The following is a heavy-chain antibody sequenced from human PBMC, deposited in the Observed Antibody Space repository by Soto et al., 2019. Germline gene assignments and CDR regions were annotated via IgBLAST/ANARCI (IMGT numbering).Heavy chain of an antibody. CDR2: INPDGGIT. CDR3: ARDLGKYDRHYFDN. CDR1: RFSLSTYW. Sequence: EVQLVESGGGLVQPGGSLRLSCVASRFSLSTYWMYWVRQAPGKGLVWVSRINPDGGITNYADSVKGRFTISRDNAKNNLYLQMNSLKVDDTAVYYFARDLGKYDRHYFDNWGQGTLVTVSS. D-gene: IGHD3-9*01. V-gene: IGHV3-74*01. J-gene: IGHJ4*02.